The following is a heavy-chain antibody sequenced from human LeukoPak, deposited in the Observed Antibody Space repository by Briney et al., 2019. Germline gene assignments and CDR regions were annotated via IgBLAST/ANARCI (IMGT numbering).Heavy chain of an antibody. V-gene: IGHV4-39*01. J-gene: IGHJ4*02. CDR1: GGSISSSSYY. CDR3: ARAPPMIGTTDY. D-gene: IGHD3-22*01. CDR2: IYYSGST. Sequence: SETLSLTCTVSGGSISSSSYYWGWIRQPPGKGLEWIGSIYYSGSTYYNPSLKSRVTISVDTSKNQFSLKLSSVTAADTAVYYCARAPPMIGTTDYWGQGTLVTVSS.